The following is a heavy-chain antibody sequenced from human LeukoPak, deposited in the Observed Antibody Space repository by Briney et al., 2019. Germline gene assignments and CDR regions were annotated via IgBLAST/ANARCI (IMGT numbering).Heavy chain of an antibody. J-gene: IGHJ4*02. CDR3: AKGVHKLNYDFWSGYYPPIYFDY. CDR1: GFTVSSNY. CDR2: IYSGGST. V-gene: IGHV3-53*01. Sequence: GGSLRLSCAASGFTVSSNYMSWVRQAPGKGLEWASVIYSGGSTYYADSVKGRFTISRDNSRNTLYLHMNSLRAEDTALYYCAKGVHKLNYDFWSGYYPPIYFDYWGQGTLVTVSS. D-gene: IGHD3-3*01.